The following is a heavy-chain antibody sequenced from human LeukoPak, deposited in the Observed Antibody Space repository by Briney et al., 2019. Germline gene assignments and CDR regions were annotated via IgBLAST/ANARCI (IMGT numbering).Heavy chain of an antibody. Sequence: PGRSLRLSCAASGFTLSSYAMHWVRQDPGKGLEWVAVISYDGSNKYYADSVKGRFTISRDNSKNTLHLQMNSLRAEDTAVYYCARAMTLVRGPNYWGQGTLVTVSS. CDR3: ARAMTLVRGPNY. J-gene: IGHJ4*02. CDR1: GFTLSSYA. V-gene: IGHV3-30*01. D-gene: IGHD3-10*01. CDR2: ISYDGSNK.